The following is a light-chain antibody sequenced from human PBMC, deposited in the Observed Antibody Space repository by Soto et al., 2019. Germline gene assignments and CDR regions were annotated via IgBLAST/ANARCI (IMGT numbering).Light chain of an antibody. V-gene: IGLV2-8*01. J-gene: IGLJ3*02. Sequence: QSVLTQPPSASGSPGQSVTISCTGTSSDVGGYNYVSWYQHHPGKAPKLMIYEVSKRPSGVPDRSSGSKSGNTASLTVSGIQAEDEADYYCNPYAGNNWVLGGGTKLTVL. CDR1: SSDVGGYNY. CDR2: EVS. CDR3: NPYAGNNWV.